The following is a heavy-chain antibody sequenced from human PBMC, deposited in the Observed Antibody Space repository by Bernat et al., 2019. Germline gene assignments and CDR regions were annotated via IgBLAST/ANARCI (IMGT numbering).Heavy chain of an antibody. CDR3: AKRRGLMSDWKYGRFDY. CDR1: GFSLTTRGVG. Sequence: QITLKESGPTLVNPTQTLTLTCTFSGFSLTTRGVGVGWIRHPPGKALEWVGLIYWDDEKRYNSSSRSRHTLTKDTSRNQVMLSITNMDPDKTGKYYCAKRRGLMSDWKYGRFDYWGQGNKVTVSS. CDR2: IYWDDEK. V-gene: IGHV2-5*02. J-gene: IGHJ4*02. D-gene: IGHD1-7*01.